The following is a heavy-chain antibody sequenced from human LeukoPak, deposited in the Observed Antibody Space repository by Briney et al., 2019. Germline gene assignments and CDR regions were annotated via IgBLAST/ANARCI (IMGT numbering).Heavy chain of an antibody. CDR1: GYSFTSYY. J-gene: IGHJ4*02. Sequence: ASVKVSCKASGYSFTSYYMQWVRQAPGKGLEWMGGFDPEDGETIYAQNFQGRVTMTEDTSTDTAYMELSSLRSEDTAVYHCATGPYDTSGYYYYYLDYWGQGTLVTVSS. CDR2: FDPEDGET. V-gene: IGHV1-24*01. D-gene: IGHD3-22*01. CDR3: ATGPYDTSGYYYYYLDY.